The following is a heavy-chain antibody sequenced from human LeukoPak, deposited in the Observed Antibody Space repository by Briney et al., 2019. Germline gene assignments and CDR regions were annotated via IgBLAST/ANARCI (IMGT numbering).Heavy chain of an antibody. V-gene: IGHV1-69*13. CDR3: ARADMRRLYGGNQLDAFDI. CDR1: GGTFSSYA. CDR2: IIPIFGTA. D-gene: IGHD4-23*01. J-gene: IGHJ3*02. Sequence: SVKVSCKASGGTFSSYAISWVRQAPGQGLEWMGGIIPIFGTANYAQKFQGRVTITADESTSTAYMELSSLRSEDTAVYYCARADMRRLYGGNQLDAFDIWGQGTMVTVSS.